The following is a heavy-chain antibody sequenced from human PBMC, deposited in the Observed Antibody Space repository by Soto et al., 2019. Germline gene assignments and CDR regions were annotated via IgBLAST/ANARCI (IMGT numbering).Heavy chain of an antibody. D-gene: IGHD4-17*01. CDR2: ISPLKGRT. J-gene: IGHJ1*01. Sequence: QVQLVQSGPDLKRPGASMKVSCKASGYTFTSYGISWVRQAPGQGLKWMAWISPLKGRTQYSQKAQGRVTLSTDTSSNTAYMEMTTLRVDDTAVYYCAMDYGDRPEYFKHWGQGTLVTVS. V-gene: IGHV1-18*04. CDR1: GYTFTSYG. CDR3: AMDYGDRPEYFKH.